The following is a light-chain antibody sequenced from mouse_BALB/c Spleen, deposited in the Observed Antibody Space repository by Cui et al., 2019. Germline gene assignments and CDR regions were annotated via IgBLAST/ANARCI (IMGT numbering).Light chain of an antibody. CDR3: QHFWGTPLT. CDR2: AAT. V-gene: IGKV12-46*01. J-gene: IGKJ5*01. CDR1: ENIYSN. Sequence: DIQRPQPPASLSVSVGETVTITCRASENIYSNLAWYQQKQGKSPQLLVYAATNLADGVPSRFSGSGSGTQYSLKINSLQSEDFGSYYCQHFWGTPLTFGAGAKLELK.